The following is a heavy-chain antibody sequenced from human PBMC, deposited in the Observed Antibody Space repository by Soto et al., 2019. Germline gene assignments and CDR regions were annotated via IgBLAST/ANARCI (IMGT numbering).Heavy chain of an antibody. CDR1: GYTFTSYY. D-gene: IGHD4-17*01. J-gene: IGHJ4*02. CDR3: ARDRVDYGDTNGY. Sequence: ASVKVSCKASGYTFTSYYMHWVGQAPGQGLEWMGMINPSGRSTSYAQKLQGRVTMTTDTSTSTVYMELRSVRSDDTAVYYCARDRVDYGDTNGYWGQGTLVNVSS. V-gene: IGHV1-46*01. CDR2: INPSGRST.